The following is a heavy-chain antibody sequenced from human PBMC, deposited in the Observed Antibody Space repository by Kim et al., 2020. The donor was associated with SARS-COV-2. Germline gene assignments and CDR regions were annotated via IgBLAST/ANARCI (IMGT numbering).Heavy chain of an antibody. Sequence: TYSDPSRKSRVTISVDTSKNQFSLKRSPGTAADTAVYYCARHPYCDIVDYWGQGTLVTVSS. V-gene: IGHV4-39*01. CDR3: ARHPYCDIVDY. J-gene: IGHJ4*02. D-gene: IGHD3-9*01. CDR2: T.